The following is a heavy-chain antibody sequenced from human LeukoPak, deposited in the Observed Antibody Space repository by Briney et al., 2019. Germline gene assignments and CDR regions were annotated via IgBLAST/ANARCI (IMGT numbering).Heavy chain of an antibody. CDR3: ARGRLTMVRGALNWFDP. Sequence: PSETLSLTCTVSGGSISSYYWSWIRQPPGKGLEWIGEINHSGSTNYNPSLKSRVTISVDTSKNQFSLKLSSVTAADTAVYYCARGRLTMVRGALNWFDPWGQGTLVTVSS. J-gene: IGHJ5*02. V-gene: IGHV4-34*01. CDR2: INHSGST. D-gene: IGHD3-10*01. CDR1: GGSISSYY.